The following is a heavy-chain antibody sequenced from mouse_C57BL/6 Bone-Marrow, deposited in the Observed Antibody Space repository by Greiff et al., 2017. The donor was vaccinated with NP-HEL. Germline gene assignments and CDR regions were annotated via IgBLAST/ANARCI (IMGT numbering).Heavy chain of an antibody. J-gene: IGHJ3*01. CDR3: ARSDYDYDSFAY. D-gene: IGHD2-4*01. CDR1: GYAFTNYL. V-gene: IGHV1-54*01. Sequence: QVQLQQSGAELVRPGTSVKVSCKASGYAFTNYLIEWVKQRPGQGLEWIGVINPGSGGTNYNEKFKGKATLTADKSSSTAYRQLSSLTSKDSAVYFCARSDYDYDSFAYWGQGTLVTVFA. CDR2: INPGSGGT.